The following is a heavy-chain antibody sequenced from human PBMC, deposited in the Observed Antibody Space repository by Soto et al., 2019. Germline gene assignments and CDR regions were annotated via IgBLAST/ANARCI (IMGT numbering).Heavy chain of an antibody. J-gene: IGHJ5*02. CDR3: ARGVYGVIPGYSSSWYSDWFDP. V-gene: IGHV4-34*01. CDR2: INHSGST. D-gene: IGHD6-13*01. Sequence: QVQLQQWGAGLLKPSETLSLTCAVYGGSFSGYYWSWIRQPPGKGLEWIGEINHSGSTNYNPSLKSRVTISVDPSKNQFSLKLSSVTAADTAVYYCARGVYGVIPGYSSSWYSDWFDPWGQGTLVTVSS. CDR1: GGSFSGYY.